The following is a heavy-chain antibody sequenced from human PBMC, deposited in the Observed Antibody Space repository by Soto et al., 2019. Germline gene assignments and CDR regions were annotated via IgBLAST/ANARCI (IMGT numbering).Heavy chain of an antibody. D-gene: IGHD1-26*01. CDR2: ISYDGSNK. J-gene: IGHJ4*02. CDR1: GFTFSSYG. CDR3: AKVASGSPFDY. Sequence: QVQLVESGGGVVQPERSLRLSCAASGFTFSSYGMHWVRQAPGKGLEWVAVISYDGSNKYYADSVKGRFTISRDNSKNTLYLQMNSLRAEDTAVYYCAKVASGSPFDYWGQGTLVTVSS. V-gene: IGHV3-30*18.